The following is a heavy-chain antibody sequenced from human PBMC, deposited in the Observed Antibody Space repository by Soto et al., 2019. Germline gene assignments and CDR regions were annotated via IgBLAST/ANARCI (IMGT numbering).Heavy chain of an antibody. CDR3: ARDRYNYDSSGRPHDY. J-gene: IGHJ4*02. CDR2: IIPIFGTA. V-gene: IGHV1-69*01. CDR1: GGTFSSYA. D-gene: IGHD3-22*01. Sequence: QVQLVQSGAEVKKPGSSVKVSCKASGGTFSSYAISWVRQAPGQGLEWMGGIIPIFGTANYAQKFQGKVTITADESTSTAYMELSSLRSEDTAVYYCARDRYNYDSSGRPHDYWGQGTLVTVSS.